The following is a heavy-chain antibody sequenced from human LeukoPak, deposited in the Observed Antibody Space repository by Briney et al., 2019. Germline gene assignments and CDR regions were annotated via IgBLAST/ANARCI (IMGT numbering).Heavy chain of an antibody. D-gene: IGHD4-17*01. CDR2: INWNGGST. Sequence: GGSLRLSCAASGFTFDDYGMSWVRQASGKGLEWVSGINWNGGSTGYADSVKGRFTISRDNAKNSLYLQMNSLRAEDTALYYCARDKIDGAFDYWGQGTLVTVSS. V-gene: IGHV3-20*04. CDR1: GFTFDDYG. J-gene: IGHJ4*02. CDR3: ARDKIDGAFDY.